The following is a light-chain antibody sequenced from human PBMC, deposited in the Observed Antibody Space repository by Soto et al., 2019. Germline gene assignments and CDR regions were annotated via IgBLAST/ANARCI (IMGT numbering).Light chain of an antibody. CDR1: QSVSSY. Sequence: VLEKSRSKLPLSGGESTSLCSRASQSVSSYLAWYQQKPGQAPRLLIYGASSRATGIPDRFSGSGSGPDITHACGRLEPADSALYSCMQHGSLPGTCGQGTKVDIK. J-gene: IGKJ1*01. V-gene: IGKV3-20*01. CDR3: MQHGSLPGT. CDR2: GAS.